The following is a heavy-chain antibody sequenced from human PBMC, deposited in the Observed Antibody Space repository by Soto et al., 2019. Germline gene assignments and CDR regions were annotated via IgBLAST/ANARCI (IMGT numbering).Heavy chain of an antibody. V-gene: IGHV4-59*08. Sequence: QVQLQESGPGLVKPSETLSLTCTVSGGSISSYYWSWIRQRPGKGMEWIGYIYYSGITIANPYLMGRVTISVATHNSQFSLKLSSVTDSAPAVYSLAGRWGAAFDYWGHGTLVTVSS. J-gene: IGHJ4*01. D-gene: IGHD1-26*01. CDR2: IYYSGIT. CDR3: AGRWGAAFDY. CDR1: GGSISSYY.